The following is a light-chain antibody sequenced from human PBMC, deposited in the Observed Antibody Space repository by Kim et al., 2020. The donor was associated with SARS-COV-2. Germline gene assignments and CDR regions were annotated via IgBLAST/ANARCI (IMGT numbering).Light chain of an antibody. Sequence: SVSPGERVTSYCRASQSVFNSLAGYQQKFGQAPRLLIYGASTRATGNSARFSGSGSGTEFTLAISSLQSEDFAVYYCQQYHGWPQTFGQGTKLEI. V-gene: IGKV3-15*01. CDR1: QSVFNS. CDR2: GAS. J-gene: IGKJ2*01. CDR3: QQYHGWPQT.